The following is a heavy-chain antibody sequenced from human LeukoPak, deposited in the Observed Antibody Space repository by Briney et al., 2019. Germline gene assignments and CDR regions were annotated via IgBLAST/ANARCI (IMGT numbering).Heavy chain of an antibody. CDR1: GFTFSSYV. CDR3: ARAGILLWF. CDR2: ISSSGGTI. Sequence: GGSLTLSCAASGFTFSSYVMNWVRQAPGKGLEWVSYISSSGGTIYYADSVKGRFTISRDNAKNSLYLQMNSLRAEDTAVYYCARAGILLWFWGQGTLVTVSS. V-gene: IGHV3-48*03. D-gene: IGHD3-10*01. J-gene: IGHJ4*02.